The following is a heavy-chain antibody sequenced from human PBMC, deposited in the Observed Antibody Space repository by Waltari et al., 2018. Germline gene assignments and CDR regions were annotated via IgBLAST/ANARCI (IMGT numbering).Heavy chain of an antibody. CDR1: GGSISSSSYY. J-gene: IGHJ4*02. CDR2: IYYSGTT. D-gene: IGHD1-26*01. V-gene: IGHV4-39*01. Sequence: QLQLQESGPGLVQPSEPLSLTCTVSGGSISSSSYYWGWIRPPPGKGLAWIGSIYYSGTTYYNPSLKSRVTISVDTSKNQFSLKLSSVTAADTAVYYCARRPSGSLLGYYFDYWGQGTLVTVSS. CDR3: ARRPSGSLLGYYFDY.